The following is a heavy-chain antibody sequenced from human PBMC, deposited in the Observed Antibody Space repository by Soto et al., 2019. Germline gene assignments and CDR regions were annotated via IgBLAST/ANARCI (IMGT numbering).Heavy chain of an antibody. J-gene: IGHJ5*02. CDR3: AHFPNYYQYDWFDP. Sequence: GSGPTLVNPTQTLTLTCTFSGFSLSTSGMCVSWIRQPPGKALEWLARIDWDDDKYYSTPLKTRLTISKDTSKNQVVLTMTNVDPVDTATYYCAHFPNYYQYDWFDPWGKGTLVTVSS. CDR2: IDWDDDK. V-gene: IGHV2-70*12. CDR1: GFSLSTSGMC. D-gene: IGHD3-16*01.